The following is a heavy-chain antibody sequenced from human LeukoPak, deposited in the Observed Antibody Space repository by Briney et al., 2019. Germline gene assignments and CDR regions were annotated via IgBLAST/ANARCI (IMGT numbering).Heavy chain of an antibody. CDR3: AKEVLLWFGESDY. CDR2: ISGSGGST. J-gene: IGHJ4*02. CDR1: GGSFSGYY. Sequence: ETLSLTCAVYGGSFSGYYWSWVRQAPGKGLEWVSAISGSGGSTYYADSVKGRFTISRDNSKNTLYLQMNSLRAEDTAVYYCAKEVLLWFGESDYWGQGTLVTVSS. V-gene: IGHV3-23*01. D-gene: IGHD3-10*01.